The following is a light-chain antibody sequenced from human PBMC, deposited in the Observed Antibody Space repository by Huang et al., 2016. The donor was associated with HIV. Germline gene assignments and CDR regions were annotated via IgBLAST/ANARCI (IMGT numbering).Light chain of an antibody. Sequence: IVMTQTPLSLPVTPGQPDSMSCKSSQSLLHSDGKTYLYWYLQKPGQSPQLLIYAAYSRLSGVPDRFTGSGSGTDFTLNISRVEADDVGVYYCMQGIHPITFGQGTRLDIK. CDR2: AAY. CDR1: QSLLHSDGKTY. J-gene: IGKJ5*01. CDR3: MQGIHPIT. V-gene: IGKV2-29*02.